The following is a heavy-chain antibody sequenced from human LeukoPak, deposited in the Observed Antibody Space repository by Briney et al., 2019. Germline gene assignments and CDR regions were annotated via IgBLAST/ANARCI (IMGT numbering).Heavy chain of an antibody. D-gene: IGHD2-2*01. J-gene: IGHJ3*02. CDR3: ARTYQPLRGDAFDI. V-gene: IGHV1-2*02. CDR2: INPNSGGT. Sequence: GASVKVPCKASGYTFTGYYMHWVRQAPGQGLEWMGWINPNSGGTNYAQKFQGRVTMTRDTSISTAYMELSRLRSDDTAVYYCARTYQPLRGDAFDIWGQGTMVTVSS. CDR1: GYTFTGYY.